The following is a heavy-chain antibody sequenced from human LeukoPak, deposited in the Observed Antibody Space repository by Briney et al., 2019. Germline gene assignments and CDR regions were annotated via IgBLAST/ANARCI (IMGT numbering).Heavy chain of an antibody. Sequence: SETLSLTCTVSGGSISSGGYYWSCVRQHPGKGLEWIGHIYYSGSTYYNPSLKSRVTISVDTSKNQFSLKLSSVTAADTAVYYCAREFSSGYYGMDVWGQGTTVTVSS. J-gene: IGHJ6*02. CDR3: AREFSSGYYGMDV. V-gene: IGHV4-31*03. CDR1: GGSISSGGYY. D-gene: IGHD3-22*01. CDR2: IYYSGST.